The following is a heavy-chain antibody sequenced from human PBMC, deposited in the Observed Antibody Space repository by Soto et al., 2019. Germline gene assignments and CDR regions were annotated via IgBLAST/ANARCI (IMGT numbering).Heavy chain of an antibody. Sequence: ASVKVSCKASGYTFTSYAMHWVRQAPGQRLEWMGWINAGNGNTKYSQKFQGRVTITRDTSASTAYMELSSLRSEDTAVYYCARDLGYSSGWTGKPNDRSFDYWGQGTLVTVSS. V-gene: IGHV1-3*01. CDR3: ARDLGYSSGWTGKPNDRSFDY. D-gene: IGHD6-19*01. CDR2: INAGNGNT. J-gene: IGHJ4*02. CDR1: GYTFTSYA.